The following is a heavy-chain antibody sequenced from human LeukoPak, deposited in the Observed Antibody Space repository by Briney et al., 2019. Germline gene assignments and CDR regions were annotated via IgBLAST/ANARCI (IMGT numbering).Heavy chain of an antibody. D-gene: IGHD3-10*01. CDR3: ARAGWIITSGIDY. J-gene: IGHJ4*02. V-gene: IGHV4-38-2*01. CDR2: IYHTGST. CDR1: GYSISRRYY. Sequence: SETLSLTCGVSGYSISRRYYWAWIRQPPGKGLEWIGTIYHTGSTYYTPSLGSRVTISVDTSKNEFSLNLNSVTAADTAVYYCARAGWIITSGIDYWGQGALVTVSS.